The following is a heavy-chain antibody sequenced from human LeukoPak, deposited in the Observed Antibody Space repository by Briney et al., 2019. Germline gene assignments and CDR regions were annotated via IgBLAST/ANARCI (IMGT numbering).Heavy chain of an antibody. CDR2: IGTAGDT. V-gene: IGHV3-13*01. CDR1: GFTFSSYD. J-gene: IGHJ4*02. D-gene: IGHD2-2*01. Sequence: GGSLRLSCAASGFTFSSYDMHWVRQATGKGLGWVSAIGTAGDTYYSGSVKGRFTISRENAKNSLYLQMKSLRAGDTAVYYCARGRGYCSSTSCSNTLLDNWGQGTLVTVSS. CDR3: ARGRGYCSSTSCSNTLLDN.